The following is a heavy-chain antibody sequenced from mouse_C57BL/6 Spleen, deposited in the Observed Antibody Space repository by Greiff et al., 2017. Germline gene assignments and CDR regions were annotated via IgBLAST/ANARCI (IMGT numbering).Heavy chain of an antibody. Sequence: EVQRVESGPGLVKPSQSLSLTCSVTGYSITSGYYWNWIRQFPGNKLEWMGYISYDGSNNYNPSLKNRISITRDTSKNQFFLKLNSVTTEDTATYYCARGTTVVSKGYFDYWGQGTTLTVSS. D-gene: IGHD1-1*01. CDR3: ARGTTVVSKGYFDY. V-gene: IGHV3-6*01. J-gene: IGHJ2*01. CDR2: ISYDGSN. CDR1: GYSITSGYY.